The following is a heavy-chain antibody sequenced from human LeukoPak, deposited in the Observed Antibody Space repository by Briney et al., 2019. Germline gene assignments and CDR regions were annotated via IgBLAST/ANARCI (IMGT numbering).Heavy chain of an antibody. CDR1: GFTFSSYG. D-gene: IGHD1/OR15-1a*01. Sequence: GGSLRLSCAASGFTFSSYGMHWVRQAPGKGLEWVAVISYDGSNKYYADSVKGRFTISRDNSKNTLYLQMNSLRAEGTAVYYCAKSVGATTKGGYFDYGGQEPLVTVSS. J-gene: IGHJ4*02. V-gene: IGHV3-30*18. CDR2: ISYDGSNK. CDR3: AKSVGATTKGGYFDY.